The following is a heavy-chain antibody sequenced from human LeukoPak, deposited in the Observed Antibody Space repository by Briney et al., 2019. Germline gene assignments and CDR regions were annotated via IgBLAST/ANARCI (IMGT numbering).Heavy chain of an antibody. CDR2: ISWNSGSI. V-gene: IGHV3-9*01. Sequence: PGRSLRLSCAASGFTFHDYAMHWVRQAPGKGLEWVSGISWNSGSIGYADSVKGRFTISRDNAKNSLYLQMNSLRAEDTALYYCAKDMIAYSSGWDYWGQGTLVTVSS. CDR1: GFTFHDYA. J-gene: IGHJ4*02. D-gene: IGHD6-19*01. CDR3: AKDMIAYSSGWDY.